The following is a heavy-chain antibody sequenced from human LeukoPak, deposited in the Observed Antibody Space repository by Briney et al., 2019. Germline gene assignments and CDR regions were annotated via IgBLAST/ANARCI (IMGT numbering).Heavy chain of an antibody. CDR2: IYYSGYT. Sequence: PSETLSLTCSVSGGSISSSSYYWGWIRQPPGKGLEWIGSIYYSGYTYYNPSLESRVTISVDTSKNQFSLKLSSVTAADTAVYYCARLAGDWFDPWGQGTLVTVSS. CDR3: ARLAGDWFDP. J-gene: IGHJ5*02. CDR1: GGSISSSSYY. D-gene: IGHD3-10*01. V-gene: IGHV4-39*07.